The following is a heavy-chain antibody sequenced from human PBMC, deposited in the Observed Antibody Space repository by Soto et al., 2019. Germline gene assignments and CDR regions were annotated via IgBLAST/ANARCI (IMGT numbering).Heavy chain of an antibody. V-gene: IGHV4-39*01. Sequence: SETLSLTCTVSGGSISSSSYYWGRIRQRPGKGLEWIGSIYYSGRTYYNPPGSSRVTISVDTSNNQFSLKLSSGAAADAAVYYCARHLNGGNPRISFDIWGQGTMVTVSS. CDR3: ARHLNGGNPRISFDI. D-gene: IGHD2-15*01. CDR2: IYYSGRT. J-gene: IGHJ3*02. CDR1: GGSISSSSYY.